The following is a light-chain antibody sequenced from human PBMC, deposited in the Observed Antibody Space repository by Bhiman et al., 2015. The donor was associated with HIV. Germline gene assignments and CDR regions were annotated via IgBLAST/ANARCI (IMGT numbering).Light chain of an antibody. CDR2: DVT. CDR1: SSDIGGFNY. Sequence: QSALTQPASVSGSPGQSITISCTGTSSDIGGFNYVSWYQQYPGKAPKLIIYDVTVRPSGVSNRFSGSSSGSTASLTISGLQAEDEADYYCSSYTTSSTVVFGGGTKLTVL. J-gene: IGLJ2*01. V-gene: IGLV2-14*03. CDR3: SSYTTSSTVV.